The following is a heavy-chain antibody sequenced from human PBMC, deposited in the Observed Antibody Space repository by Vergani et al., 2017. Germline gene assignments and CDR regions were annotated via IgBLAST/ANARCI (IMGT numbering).Heavy chain of an antibody. CDR3: ARDRGSGWFDY. CDR2: IYYSGST. CDR1: GGSISSYY. V-gene: IGHV4-59*06. Sequence: QVQLQESGPGLVKPSETLSLTCTVSGGSISSYYWSWIRQHPGKGLEWIGYIYYSGSTYYNPSLKSRVTISVDTSKNQFSLKLSSVTAADTAVYYCARDRGSGWFDYWGQGTLVTVSS. D-gene: IGHD6-19*01. J-gene: IGHJ4*02.